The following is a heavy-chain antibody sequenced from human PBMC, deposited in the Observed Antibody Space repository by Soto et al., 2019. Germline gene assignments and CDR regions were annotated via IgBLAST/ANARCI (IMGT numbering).Heavy chain of an antibody. CDR1: GGSISSYY. D-gene: IGHD2-2*01. J-gene: IGHJ6*02. Sequence: SETLSLTCTVSGGSISSYYWRWIRQPPGKGLAWIGYIYYSGSTNYNPTLKSRVTISVDTSKTQFSLKPSSVTAADSAGYYCARAGLDCSRTSCHPNTREDYYYGMDVWGQGTTVTVSS. CDR2: IYYSGST. CDR3: ARAGLDCSRTSCHPNTREDYYYGMDV. V-gene: IGHV4-59*01.